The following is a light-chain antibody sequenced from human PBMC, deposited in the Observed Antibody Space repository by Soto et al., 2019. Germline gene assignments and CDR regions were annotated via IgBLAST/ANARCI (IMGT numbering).Light chain of an antibody. CDR3: CSYAGSSTPYV. J-gene: IGLJ1*01. CDR2: EEN. Sequence: QSALAQPASVSWSPGQSITISCTGTSSDVGSYNLVSWYQQYPGKAPKLMIYEENKRPSGVSNRFSASKSGNTASLTISGLQAEDEAEYFCCSYAGSSTPYVFGTGTKVTVL. CDR1: SSDVGSYNL. V-gene: IGLV2-23*01.